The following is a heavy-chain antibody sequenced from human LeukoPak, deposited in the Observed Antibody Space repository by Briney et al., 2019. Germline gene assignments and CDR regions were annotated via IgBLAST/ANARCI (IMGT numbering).Heavy chain of an antibody. CDR1: GFTFSSYE. CDR2: ISSSASTI. Sequence: GGSLRLSCAASGFTFSSYEMNWVRQTPGKGLKWVSYISSSASTIYFADSVRGRFTISRDNAKNSLFLQMNSLRAEDTAVYYCARGRNAGHYLDYWGQGALVTVS. J-gene: IGHJ4*02. D-gene: IGHD3-10*01. CDR3: ARGRNAGHYLDY. V-gene: IGHV3-48*03.